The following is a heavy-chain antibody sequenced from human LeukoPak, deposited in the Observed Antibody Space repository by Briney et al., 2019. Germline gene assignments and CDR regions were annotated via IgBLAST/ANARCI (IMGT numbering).Heavy chain of an antibody. D-gene: IGHD3-22*01. CDR3: ARDRGYYYDSSGYYPDRFLYYMDV. V-gene: IGHV1-69*06. Sequence: GASVKVSCKASGGTFSSYAISWVRQVPGQGLEWMGGIIPIFGTANYAQKFQGRVTITADKSTSTAYMELSSLRSEDTAVYYCARDRGYYYDSSGYYPDRFLYYMDVWGKGTTVTVSS. J-gene: IGHJ6*03. CDR1: GGTFSSYA. CDR2: IIPIFGTA.